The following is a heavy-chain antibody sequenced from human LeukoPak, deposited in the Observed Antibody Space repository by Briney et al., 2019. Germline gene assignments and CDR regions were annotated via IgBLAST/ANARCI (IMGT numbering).Heavy chain of an antibody. V-gene: IGHV4-34*01. Sequence: SEALSLTCAVYGGSFSGYYWSWIRQPPGKGLEWIGEINHSGSTNYNPSLKSRVTISVDTSKNQFSLKLSSVTAADTAVYYCARGRPLRGVIPDYWGQGTLVTVSS. CDR1: GGSFSGYY. CDR3: ARGRPLRGVIPDY. CDR2: INHSGST. D-gene: IGHD3-10*01. J-gene: IGHJ4*02.